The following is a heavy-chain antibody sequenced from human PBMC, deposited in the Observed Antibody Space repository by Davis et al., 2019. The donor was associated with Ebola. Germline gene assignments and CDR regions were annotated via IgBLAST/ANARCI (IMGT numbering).Heavy chain of an antibody. V-gene: IGHV4-39*01. CDR1: GGSISSGGYY. CDR3: ARHLAPRAYNWFDP. CDR2: IYYSGST. J-gene: IGHJ5*02. Sequence: SETLSLTCTVSGGSISSGGYYWSWIRQHPGKGLEWIGYIYYSGSTHYNPSLKSRVTISVDTSKNQFSLKLSSVTAADTAVYYCARHLAPRAYNWFDPWGQGTLVTVSS.